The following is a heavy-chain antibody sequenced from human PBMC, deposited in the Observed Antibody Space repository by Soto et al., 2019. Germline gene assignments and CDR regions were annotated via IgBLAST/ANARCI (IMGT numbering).Heavy chain of an antibody. Sequence: EVQLVESGGGLVQPGGSLRLSCAASGFTFSDHYMDWVRQAPGKGLEWVGRSRNKANSYSTEYAASVKGRFTISRDESKISLYLQMNSLTPEDTAVYYCARFSGSNTRGLHYWGQGTLGTVSS. D-gene: IGHD1-26*01. J-gene: IGHJ4*02. V-gene: IGHV3-72*01. CDR3: ARFSGSNTRGLHY. CDR1: GFTFSDHY. CDR2: SRNKANSYST.